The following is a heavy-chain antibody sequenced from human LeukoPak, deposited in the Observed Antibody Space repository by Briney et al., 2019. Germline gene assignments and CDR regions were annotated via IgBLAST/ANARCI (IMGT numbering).Heavy chain of an antibody. Sequence: PGESLKISCAASGFTFSSYWMSWVRQAPGKGLEWVANIEQDGSEKYYVDSVKGRFTISRDSSKNTLYLQMNSLRAEDTAVYYCAKDFSGSYYYDSSGPYYFDYWGQGTLVTVSS. D-gene: IGHD3-22*01. J-gene: IGHJ4*02. CDR1: GFTFSSYW. V-gene: IGHV3-7*03. CDR3: AKDFSGSYYYDSSGPYYFDY. CDR2: IEQDGSEK.